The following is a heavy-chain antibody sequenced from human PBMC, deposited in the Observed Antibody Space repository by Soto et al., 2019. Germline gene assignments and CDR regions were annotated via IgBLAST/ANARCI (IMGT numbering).Heavy chain of an antibody. CDR2: TYYRSKWDY. J-gene: IGHJ5*01. CDR1: GDSVSPNSAT. Sequence: QVQLQQSGPGLVKPSQTLSLTCAISGDSVSPNSATWDWIRQSPSRGLEWLGRTYYRSKWDYDYAASVKGRININPDTSNNQVSLHLDYVTPDDTAVYYCARLRGNSWLDSWGQGTLVTVSS. CDR3: ARLRGNSWLDS. V-gene: IGHV6-1*01.